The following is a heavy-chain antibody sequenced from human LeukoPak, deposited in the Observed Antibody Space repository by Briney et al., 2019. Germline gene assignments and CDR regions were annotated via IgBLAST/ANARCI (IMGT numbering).Heavy chain of an antibody. D-gene: IGHD6-13*01. CDR2: IFSGGDT. CDR1: GFAVSANF. V-gene: IGHV3-53*01. Sequence: PGGSLRLSCAASGFAVSANFMSWVRQAPGKGLEWVSVIFSGGDTYYADSVKGRFTISRDNSKNTLYLQMNSLRAEDTAVYYCARATSGSWFGGFWGQGTLVTVSS. CDR3: ARATSGSWFGGF. J-gene: IGHJ4*02.